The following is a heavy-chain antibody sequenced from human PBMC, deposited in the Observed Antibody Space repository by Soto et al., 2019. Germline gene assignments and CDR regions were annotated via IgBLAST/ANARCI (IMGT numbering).Heavy chain of an antibody. J-gene: IGHJ4*02. CDR3: AKWHTYYYDSRGFSGCDC. Sequence: EVQLLESGGGLVQPGGSLRLSCAASGLTFSRYAMTWVRQAPGKGLEWVSAMSGGGETTYYADSVKGRFTISRDNSSNPLYLQMNSLRAEDTAAYYCAKWHTYYYDSRGFSGCDCWGRGTLVTVSS. V-gene: IGHV3-23*01. CDR1: GLTFSRYA. D-gene: IGHD3-22*01. CDR2: MSGGGETT.